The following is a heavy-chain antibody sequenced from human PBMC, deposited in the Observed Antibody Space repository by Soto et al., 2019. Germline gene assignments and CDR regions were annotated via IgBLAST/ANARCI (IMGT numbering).Heavy chain of an antibody. Sequence: QVQLQESGPGLVKPSETLSLTCTVSGGSISSYYWSWIRQPPGKGLEWIGYIYYSGSTNYNPSLKSRVTISVDTSKNQFSLKLSSVTAADTAVYYCARQVGSSWPFDYWGQGTLVTVSS. CDR1: GGSISSYY. CDR3: ARQVGSSWPFDY. CDR2: IYYSGST. J-gene: IGHJ4*02. D-gene: IGHD6-13*01. V-gene: IGHV4-59*08.